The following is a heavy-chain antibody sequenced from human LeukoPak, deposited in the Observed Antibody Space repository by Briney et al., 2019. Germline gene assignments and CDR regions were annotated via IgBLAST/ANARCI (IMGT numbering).Heavy chain of an antibody. J-gene: IGHJ4*02. D-gene: IGHD1-26*01. CDR1: GFTFSSYW. CDR2: INSDGSST. Sequence: GGSLRLSCAASGFTFSSYWMHWVRQAPGKGLVWVSRINSDGSSTSYADSVKGRFTISRDNSKNALYLQINNLGAEDTAVYYCAKDRPGAMLYFDCWGQGTLVTVSS. V-gene: IGHV3-74*01. CDR3: AKDRPGAMLYFDC.